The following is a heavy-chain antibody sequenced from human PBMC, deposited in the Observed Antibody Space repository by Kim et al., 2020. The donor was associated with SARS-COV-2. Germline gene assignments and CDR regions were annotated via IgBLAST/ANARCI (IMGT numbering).Heavy chain of an antibody. CDR3: ARGGDIVVVVAATLFLDY. J-gene: IGHJ4*02. Sequence: GGSLRLSCAASGFTFSSYGMHWVRQAPGKGLEWVAVIWYDGSNKYYADSVKGRFTISRDNSKNTLYLQMNSLRAEDTAVYYCARGGDIVVVVAATLFLDYWGQGTLVTVSS. CDR1: GFTFSSYG. D-gene: IGHD2-15*01. V-gene: IGHV3-33*01. CDR2: IWYDGSNK.